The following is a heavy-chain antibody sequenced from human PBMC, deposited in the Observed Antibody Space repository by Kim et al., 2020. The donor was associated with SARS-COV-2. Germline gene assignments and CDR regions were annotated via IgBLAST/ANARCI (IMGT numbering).Heavy chain of an antibody. J-gene: IGHJ4*02. CDR2: IHHTGTT. CDR3: LSKRADSSGFIDS. CDR1: SASFSENY. Sequence: SETLSLTCSVASASFSENYWSWIRQPPGRGLEWIGYIHHTGTTNYNPSPKSRVAISVDSSKNQFSLNLNSMTPADTAVYYCLSKRADSSGFIDSWGQGTLVTVSS. D-gene: IGHD3-22*01. V-gene: IGHV4-59*03.